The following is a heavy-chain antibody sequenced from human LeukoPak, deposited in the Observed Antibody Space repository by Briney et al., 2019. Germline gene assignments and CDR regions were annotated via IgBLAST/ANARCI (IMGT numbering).Heavy chain of an antibody. D-gene: IGHD1-1*01. CDR1: VFSFTNYW. Sequence: GESLKISCKASVFSFTNYWIAWVRQKPGEGLEWMGNIYPGDSDTRYSPSFQGQVTISADKSISTAYLQWSSLKASDTAMYYCARRPGGTTSWFDPWGQGTLVTVSS. CDR2: IYPGDSDT. J-gene: IGHJ5*02. CDR3: ARRPGGTTSWFDP. V-gene: IGHV5-51*01.